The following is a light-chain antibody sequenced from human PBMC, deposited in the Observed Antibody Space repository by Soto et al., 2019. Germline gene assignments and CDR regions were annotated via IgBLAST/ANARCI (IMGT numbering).Light chain of an antibody. V-gene: IGKV4-1*01. Sequence: DIVMPQSPDSLAVSLGARATMNCKCSRRVLYKSNNKNHLAWYQQKPGQPPQLIIYWASTRESGVPERFSVSVSGTDFTITISSLEAEDVAFYWCQQYFDVPFTFGGGTKVE. CDR3: QQYFDVPFT. J-gene: IGKJ4*01. CDR2: WAS. CDR1: RRVLYKSNNKNH.